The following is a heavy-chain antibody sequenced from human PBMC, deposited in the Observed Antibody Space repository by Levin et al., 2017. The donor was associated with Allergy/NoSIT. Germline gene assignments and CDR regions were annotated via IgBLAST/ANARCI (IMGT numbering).Heavy chain of an antibody. CDR1: GGSIRSGDYY. Sequence: SQTLSLTCTVSGGSIRSGDYYWSWIRQPPGKGLEWIGYVYYSGSTYYNPSLKSRVSISLDTSKKQFSLKLSSVTAADTAVYYCAREVTTVTAWYAFDVWGQGTMVTVSS. V-gene: IGHV4-30-4*01. J-gene: IGHJ3*01. CDR3: AREVTTVTAWYAFDV. CDR2: VYYSGST. D-gene: IGHD4-17*01.